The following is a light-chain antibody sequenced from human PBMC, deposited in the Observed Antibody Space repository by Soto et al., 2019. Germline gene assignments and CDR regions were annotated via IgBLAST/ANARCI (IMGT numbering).Light chain of an antibody. CDR2: GNS. CDR1: SSNIGAGYD. CDR3: QSYDISLSVSVI. V-gene: IGLV1-40*01. Sequence: QSVLTQPPSVSGAPGQRVTISCTGSSSNIGAGYDVQWYQQLPGAAPKLLIFGNSNRPSGVPDRFSGSRSGTSASLAITGLQAEDEAYYFCQSYDISLSVSVILGGGTKLTVL. J-gene: IGLJ2*01.